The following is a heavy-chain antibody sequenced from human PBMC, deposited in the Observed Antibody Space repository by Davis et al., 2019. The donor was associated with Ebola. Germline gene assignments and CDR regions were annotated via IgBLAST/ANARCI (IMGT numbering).Heavy chain of an antibody. D-gene: IGHD3-22*01. CDR2: ISGSGGST. CDR1: GFTFSSYA. CDR3: ARDRRVGYYDSSGYYHHYYYYGMDV. V-gene: IGHV3-23*01. J-gene: IGHJ6*02. Sequence: GESLKISCAASGFTFSSYAMSWVRQAPGKGLGWVSAISGSGGSTYYADSVKGRFTISRDNSKNTLYLQMNSLRAEDTAVYYCARDRRVGYYDSSGYYHHYYYYGMDVWGQGTTVTVSS.